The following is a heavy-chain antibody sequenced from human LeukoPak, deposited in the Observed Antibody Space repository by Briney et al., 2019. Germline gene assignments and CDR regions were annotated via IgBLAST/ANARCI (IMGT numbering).Heavy chain of an antibody. Sequence: SETLSLTCTVSGGSISSSSYYWGWIRQPPGKGLEWIGSIYYSGSTYYNPSLKSRVTISVDTSKNQFSLKLSSVTAADTAVYYCASQGGFMASRPFDYWGQGTTVTVSS. V-gene: IGHV4-39*01. J-gene: IGHJ4*03. CDR2: IYYSGST. CDR1: GGSISSSSYY. D-gene: IGHD3-16*01. CDR3: ASQGGFMASRPFDY.